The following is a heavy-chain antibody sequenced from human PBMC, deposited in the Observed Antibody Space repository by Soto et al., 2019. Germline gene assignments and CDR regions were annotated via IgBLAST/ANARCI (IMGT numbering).Heavy chain of an antibody. CDR2: ISSSSSFT. CDR1: GFTFSDYY. CDR3: AKDRGVEVTTRFFDY. Sequence: GGSLRLSCAASGFTFSDYYMSWIRQAPGKGLEWVSYISSSSSFTNYADSVKGRFTISRDNAKNSLYLQMNSLRAEDTAVYYCAKDRGVEVTTRFFDYWGQGTLVTVSS. J-gene: IGHJ4*02. V-gene: IGHV3-11*05. D-gene: IGHD4-17*01.